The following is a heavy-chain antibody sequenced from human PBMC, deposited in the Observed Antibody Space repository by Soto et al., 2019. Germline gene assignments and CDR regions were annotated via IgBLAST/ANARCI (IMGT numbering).Heavy chain of an antibody. CDR3: ARGLGLYCGGDCPIWFDP. CDR2: ISSSSSTI. CDR1: GFTFSSYS. Sequence: EVQLVESGGGLVQPGGSLRLSCAASGFTFSSYSMNWVRQAPGNGLEWVSYISSSSSTIYYADSVKGRFTISRDNAKNYLYLQMNSLRAEDTAVYYCARGLGLYCGGDCPIWFDPWGQGTLVTVSS. J-gene: IGHJ5*02. V-gene: IGHV3-48*01. D-gene: IGHD2-21*02.